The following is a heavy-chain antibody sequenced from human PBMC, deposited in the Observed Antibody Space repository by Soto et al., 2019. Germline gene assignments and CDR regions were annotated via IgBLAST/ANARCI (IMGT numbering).Heavy chain of an antibody. D-gene: IGHD3-10*01. CDR3: ARARVWFGESIDACDI. V-gene: IGHV3-30-3*01. Sequence: QVQLVESGGGVVQPGRSLRLSCAASGFTFSSYAMHWVRQAPGKGLEWVAVISYDGSNKYYADSVKGRFTISRDNSKNTLYLQMNSLRAEDTAVYYCARARVWFGESIDACDIWGQGTMVTVSS. CDR1: GFTFSSYA. CDR2: ISYDGSNK. J-gene: IGHJ3*02.